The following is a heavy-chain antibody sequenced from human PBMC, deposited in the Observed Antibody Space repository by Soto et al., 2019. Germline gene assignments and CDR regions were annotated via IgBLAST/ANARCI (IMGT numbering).Heavy chain of an antibody. V-gene: IGHV4-61*08. D-gene: IGHD6-19*01. CDR1: GGTINSGDYF. CDR3: TREQSDDNYFDP. Sequence: PSETLSLTCSVSGGTINSGDYFWSWIRQPPGKGLEWLGSIFSTGGTNYSPSLKSRVTISLDKSKSQFSLRLISVTAADTAVYYCTREQSDDNYFDPWGQGTLVTVSS. J-gene: IGHJ5*02. CDR2: IFSTGGT.